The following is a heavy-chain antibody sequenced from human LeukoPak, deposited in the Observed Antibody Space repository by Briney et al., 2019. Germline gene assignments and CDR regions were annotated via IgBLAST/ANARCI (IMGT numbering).Heavy chain of an antibody. CDR2: IYTSGST. J-gene: IGHJ4*02. Sequence: SETLSLTCTVSDGSISSGSYYWSWIRQPAGKGLEWIGRIYTSGSTNYNPSLKSRVTISVDTSKNQFSLKLSSVTAADTAVYYCARAGGYCSSTSCYRGGDFDYWGQGTLVTVSS. CDR3: ARAGGYCSSTSCYRGGDFDY. D-gene: IGHD2-2*01. CDR1: DGSISSGSYY. V-gene: IGHV4-61*02.